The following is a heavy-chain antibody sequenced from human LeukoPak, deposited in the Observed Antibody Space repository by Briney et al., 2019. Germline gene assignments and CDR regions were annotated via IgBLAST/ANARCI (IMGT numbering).Heavy chain of an antibody. V-gene: IGHV1-69*04. CDR1: GGTFSSYA. Sequence: ASVKVSCKASGGTFSSYAISWVRQAPGQGLEWMGRIIPILGIANYAQKFQGRVTITADKSTSTAYMELSSLRSEDTAVYYCARVSGSGSYYNAHYYYYGMDVWGQGTTVTVSS. J-gene: IGHJ6*02. CDR2: IIPILGIA. CDR3: ARVSGSGSYYNAHYYYYGMDV. D-gene: IGHD3-10*01.